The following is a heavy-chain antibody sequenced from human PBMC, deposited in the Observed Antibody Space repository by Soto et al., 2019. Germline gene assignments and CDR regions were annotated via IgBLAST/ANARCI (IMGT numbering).Heavy chain of an antibody. CDR2: ISSSSSYI. V-gene: IGHV3-21*01. CDR1: GFTFSSYS. D-gene: IGHD5-12*01. J-gene: IGHJ4*02. CDR3: ARDRGLHGGSDY. Sequence: EVQLVESGGGLVKPGGSLRLSCAASGFTFSSYSMNWVRQAPGKGLEWVSAISSSSSYIYYPDSVKGRFTISRDNAKNSLYLQMNSLRAEDTAVYYCARDRGLHGGSDYWGQGTLVTVSS.